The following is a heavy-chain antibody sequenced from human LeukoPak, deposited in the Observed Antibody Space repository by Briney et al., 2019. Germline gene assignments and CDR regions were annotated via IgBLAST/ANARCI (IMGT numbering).Heavy chain of an antibody. J-gene: IGHJ5*02. V-gene: IGHV1-3*01. CDR3: ARARAAGLRYFDWFHNKWFDP. CDR2: INAGNGNT. D-gene: IGHD3-9*01. CDR1: GYRFTTDMYT. Sequence: ASVKVSCKASGYRFTTDMYTIHWMRQAPGHRLEWMGWINAGNGNTKYSQKFQGRVTITRDTSASTAYMELSSLRSEDTAVYYCARARAAGLRYFDWFHNKWFDPWGQGTLVTVSS.